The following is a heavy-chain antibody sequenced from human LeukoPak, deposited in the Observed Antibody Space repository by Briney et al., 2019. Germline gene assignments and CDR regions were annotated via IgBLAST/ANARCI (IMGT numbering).Heavy chain of an antibody. CDR2: INTDGGST. Sequence: GGSLRLSCAASGFTFSSYWMHWVRQAPGKGLVWVSRINTDGGSTTYAGSVKGRFTISRDNAKNTLYLQMNSLRAEDTAVYYCARDTDTVTSVDYHGMDVWGQGTTVTVSS. CDR3: ARDTDTVTSVDYHGMDV. J-gene: IGHJ6*02. D-gene: IGHD5-18*01. V-gene: IGHV3-74*01. CDR1: GFTFSSYW.